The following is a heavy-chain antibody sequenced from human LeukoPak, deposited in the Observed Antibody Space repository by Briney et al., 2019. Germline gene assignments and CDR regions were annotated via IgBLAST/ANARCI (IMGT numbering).Heavy chain of an antibody. J-gene: IGHJ4*02. V-gene: IGHV1-18*01. CDR2: ISAHNGNT. D-gene: IGHD6-13*01. CDR1: GYSFTNYG. Sequence: ASVKVSCKASGYSFTNYGISWVRQAPGQGLEWMGWISAHNGNTNYAQKLQGRVTMTTDTSTSTAYMELRTLRSDDTAVYYCARRRGSSWNYFDSWGQGALVTVSS. CDR3: ARRRGSSWNYFDS.